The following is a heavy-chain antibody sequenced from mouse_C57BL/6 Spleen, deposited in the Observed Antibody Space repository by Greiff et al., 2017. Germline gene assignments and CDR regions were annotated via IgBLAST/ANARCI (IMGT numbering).Heavy chain of an antibody. CDR2: IDPNSGGT. CDR1: GYTFTSYW. J-gene: IGHJ2*01. Sequence: QVQLKQSGAELVKPGASVKLSCKASGYTFTSYWMHWVKQRPGRGLEWIGRIDPNSGGTKYNEKFKSKATLTVNKPSSTACMQLCRLTSEDSAVYYCARRYDGLYYWGQGTTLTVSS. D-gene: IGHD2-3*01. V-gene: IGHV1-72*01. CDR3: ARRYDGLYY.